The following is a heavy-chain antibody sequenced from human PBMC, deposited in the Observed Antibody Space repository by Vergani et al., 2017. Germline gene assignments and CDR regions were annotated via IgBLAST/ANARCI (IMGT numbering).Heavy chain of an antibody. Sequence: QVQLVQSGAEVKKPGASVKVSCKASGYTFTGYYMHWVRQAPGQGLEWMGWINPNSGGTNYAQKFQGRVTMTRDTSISTAYMELSRLRSDDTAVYYCARNYDSSGIKQLVGYYYYGMDVWGQGTTVTVSS. CDR2: INPNSGGT. CDR1: GYTFTGYY. D-gene: IGHD3-22*01. V-gene: IGHV1-2*02. J-gene: IGHJ6*02. CDR3: ARNYDSSGIKQLVGYYYYGMDV.